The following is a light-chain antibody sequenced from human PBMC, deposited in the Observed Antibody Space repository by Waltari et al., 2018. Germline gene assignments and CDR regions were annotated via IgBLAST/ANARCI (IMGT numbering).Light chain of an antibody. V-gene: IGLV2-14*01. CDR3: SSYTSSSTRV. Sequence: QSALTQPASVSGSPGQSLTISCTDTSSDVGGYNYVSWYQQPPGKAPNLLIYEVSNRPSGVSNLFSGSKSGNTASLTISGLQAEDEADYYCSSYTSSSTRVFGTGTKVTVL. CDR1: SSDVGGYNY. J-gene: IGLJ1*01. CDR2: EVS.